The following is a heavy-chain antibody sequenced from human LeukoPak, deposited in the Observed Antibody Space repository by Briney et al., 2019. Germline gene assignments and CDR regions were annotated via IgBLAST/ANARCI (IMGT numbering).Heavy chain of an antibody. CDR3: VKGYCSSTSCRLDY. V-gene: IGHV3-64D*06. CDR2: VSGNGVST. CDR1: GFTFSSFA. Sequence: GGSLRLSCSASGFTFSSFAFHWVRQAPGKGLEYVSAVSGNGVSTYHADSVKGTFTISRDNSKNTVYLQMTSLRAEDTAVYYCVKGYCSSTSCRLDYWGQGTLVTVSS. J-gene: IGHJ4*02. D-gene: IGHD2-2*01.